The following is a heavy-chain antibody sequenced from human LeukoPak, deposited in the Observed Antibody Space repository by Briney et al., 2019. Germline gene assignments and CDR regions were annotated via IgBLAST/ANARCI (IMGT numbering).Heavy chain of an antibody. CDR3: ARGRRTTVVTVAYYYYGMDV. Sequence: ASVKVSCKASGYTFTSYDINWVRQATGQGLEWMGWMNPNSGNTGYAQKFQGRVTMTRNTSISTAYMELSSLRSEDTAVYYCARGRRTTVVTVAYYYYGMDVWGQGTTVTVSS. CDR2: MNPNSGNT. D-gene: IGHD4-23*01. J-gene: IGHJ6*02. CDR1: GYTFTSYD. V-gene: IGHV1-8*01.